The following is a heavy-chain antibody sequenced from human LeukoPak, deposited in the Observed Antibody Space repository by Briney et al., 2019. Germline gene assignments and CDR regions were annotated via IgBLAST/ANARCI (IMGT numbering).Heavy chain of an antibody. CDR1: GGSISSYY. V-gene: IGHV4-59*12. J-gene: IGHJ5*02. D-gene: IGHD3-3*01. CDR2: IYYSGST. Sequence: SETLSLTCTVSGGSISSYYWSWIRQPPGKGLEWIGYIYYSGSTNYNPSLKSRVTISVDTSKNQFSLKLSSVTAADTAVYYCARGLPDYDFWSGYFYRVRWFDPWGQGTLVTVSS. CDR3: ARGLPDYDFWSGYFYRVRWFDP.